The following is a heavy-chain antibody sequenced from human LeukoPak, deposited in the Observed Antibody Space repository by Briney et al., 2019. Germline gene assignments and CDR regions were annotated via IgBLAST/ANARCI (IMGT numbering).Heavy chain of an antibody. D-gene: IGHD4-17*01. CDR2: ISSSSSYI. CDR1: GFTFSSYS. CDR3: ARESGAQGYYYYGMNV. J-gene: IGHJ6*02. V-gene: IGHV3-21*01. Sequence: GGSLRLSCAASGFTFSSYSMNWVRQAPGKGLEWVSSISSSSSYIYYADSVKGRFTISRDNAKNSLYLQMNSLRAEDTAVHYCARESGAQGYYYYGMNVWGQGTTVTVSS.